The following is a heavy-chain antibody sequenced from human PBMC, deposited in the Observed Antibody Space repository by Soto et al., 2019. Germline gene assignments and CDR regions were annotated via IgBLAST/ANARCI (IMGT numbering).Heavy chain of an antibody. CDR3: ARGIGYYDFWGGSSYYYYGMDV. D-gene: IGHD3-3*01. V-gene: IGHV1-3*01. Sequence: QVQLVQSGAEVKKPGASVKVSCKASGYTFTSYAMHWVRQAPGQRLEWMGWINAGNGNTKYSQKFQGRVTITRDTSASTAYMELSSLRSEDTAVYYCARGIGYYDFWGGSSYYYYGMDVWGQGTTVTVSS. CDR1: GYTFTSYA. CDR2: INAGNGNT. J-gene: IGHJ6*02.